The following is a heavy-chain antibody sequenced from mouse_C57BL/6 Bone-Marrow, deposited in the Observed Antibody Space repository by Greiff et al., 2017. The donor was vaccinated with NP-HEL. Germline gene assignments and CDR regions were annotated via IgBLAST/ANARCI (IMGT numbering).Heavy chain of an antibody. Sequence: EVKLMESGGDLVKPGGSLTLSCAASGFTFSSYGMSWVRQTPDKRLEWVATISSGGSYTYYPDSVKGRFTISRDNAKNTLYLQMSSLKSEDTAMYYCERQPPSTVVFYWYFDVWGTGTTVTVSS. J-gene: IGHJ1*03. CDR2: ISSGGSYT. CDR3: ERQPPSTVVFYWYFDV. CDR1: GFTFSSYG. V-gene: IGHV5-6*01. D-gene: IGHD1-1*01.